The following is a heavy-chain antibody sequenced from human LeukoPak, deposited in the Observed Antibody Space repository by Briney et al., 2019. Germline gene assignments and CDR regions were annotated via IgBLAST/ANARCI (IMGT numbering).Heavy chain of an antibody. CDR2: IKQDGSET. CDR3: ARQRGSGCLDY. V-gene: IGHV3-7*01. Sequence: GGSLRLSCAASRFTLSNYWMSWVRQAPGKGLEWVANIKQDGSETYYVDSVKGRFTISRDNAKNSPSLQMNSLRAEDTAVYYCARQRGSGCLDYWGQGTLVTVSS. CDR1: RFTLSNYW. D-gene: IGHD6-19*01. J-gene: IGHJ4*02.